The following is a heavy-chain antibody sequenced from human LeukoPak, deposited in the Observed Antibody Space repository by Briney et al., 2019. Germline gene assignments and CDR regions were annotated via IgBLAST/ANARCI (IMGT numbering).Heavy chain of an antibody. D-gene: IGHD5-18*01. CDR1: GFTFSDYY. V-gene: IGHV3-11*04. CDR3: ARGKYTAAFDI. CDR2: ISGPGTTI. Sequence: GGSLRLSCAASGFTFSDYYMTWFRQAPGKVLEWVSYISGPGTTISYADSVKGRFTISRDNAKNSLYLQVNSLRVEDTAVYYCARGKYTAAFDIWGQGTMVTVSS. J-gene: IGHJ3*02.